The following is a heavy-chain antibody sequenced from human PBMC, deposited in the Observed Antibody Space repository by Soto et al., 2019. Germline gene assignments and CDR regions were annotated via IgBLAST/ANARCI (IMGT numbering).Heavy chain of an antibody. CDR3: ARFGTYYDSSGFAY. CDR1: GFTLSHNW. CDR2: ISSDGTST. J-gene: IGHJ4*02. V-gene: IGHV3-74*03. D-gene: IGHD3-22*01. Sequence: EVQLVESGGGLVQPGGSLRLSCAASGFTLSHNWMHWVRQGPGKGLEWLSRISSDGTSTTYADSVKGRFTISRDNAKNTLYRQMNSLRVEDTAVYYCARFGTYYDSSGFAYWGQGTLVTVSS.